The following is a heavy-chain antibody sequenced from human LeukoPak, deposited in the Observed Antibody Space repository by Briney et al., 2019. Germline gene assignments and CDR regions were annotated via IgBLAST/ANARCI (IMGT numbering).Heavy chain of an antibody. D-gene: IGHD5-12*01. Sequence: ASVKVPCKASGGTFSSYAISWVRQAPGQGLEWMGRIIPILGIANYAQRFQGRVTITADKSTSTAYMELSSLRSEDTAVYYCAYNSGYYFGSFDYWGQGTLVTVSS. J-gene: IGHJ4*02. CDR1: GGTFSSYA. CDR2: IIPILGIA. CDR3: AYNSGYYFGSFDY. V-gene: IGHV1-69*04.